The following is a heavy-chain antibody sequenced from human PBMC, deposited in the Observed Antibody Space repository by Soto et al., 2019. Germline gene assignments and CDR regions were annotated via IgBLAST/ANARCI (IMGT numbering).Heavy chain of an antibody. CDR3: AKHNSYYFDY. D-gene: IGHD1-20*01. Sequence: GGSLRLSCASSGFTFSSYGMHWVRQAPGKGLEWVAIIPYDGTDKYYADSVKGRFTISRDNSKSTLYLEMNSLRAEDTAVYYCAKHNSYYFDYWGQGTLVTVSS. J-gene: IGHJ4*02. CDR1: GFTFSSYG. V-gene: IGHV3-30*02. CDR2: IPYDGTDK.